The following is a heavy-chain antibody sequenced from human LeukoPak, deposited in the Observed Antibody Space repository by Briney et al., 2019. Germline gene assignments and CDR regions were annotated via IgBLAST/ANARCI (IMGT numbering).Heavy chain of an antibody. CDR3: ARVWFSGSGISDY. CDR1: GRSFSGYY. D-gene: IGHD3-10*01. V-gene: IGHV4-34*01. J-gene: IGHJ4*02. Sequence: SETLSLTCAVSGRSFSGYYWSWIRQPPGKGLEWIGEINHSGSTNYNPSLKSRVTISVDTSKNQFSLKLSSVTAADTAVYYCARVWFSGSGISDYRGQGTLVTVSS. CDR2: INHSGST.